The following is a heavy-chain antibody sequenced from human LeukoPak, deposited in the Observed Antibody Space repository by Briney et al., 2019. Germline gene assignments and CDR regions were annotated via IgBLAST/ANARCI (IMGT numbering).Heavy chain of an antibody. Sequence: GASVKVSCKASGGTFSSYAISWVRQAPGQGLEWMGGIIPIFGTANYAQKFQGRVTLTADESTSTAYMELSSLRSEDTAVYYCARGQGQQLLDPFDYWGQGTLVTVSS. CDR1: GGTFSSYA. J-gene: IGHJ4*02. D-gene: IGHD6-13*01. V-gene: IGHV1-69*01. CDR2: IIPIFGTA. CDR3: ARGQGQQLLDPFDY.